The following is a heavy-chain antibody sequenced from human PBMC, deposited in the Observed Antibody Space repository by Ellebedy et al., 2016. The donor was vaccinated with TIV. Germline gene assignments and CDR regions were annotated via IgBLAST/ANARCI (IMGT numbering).Heavy chain of an antibody. CDR2: IYYSGST. J-gene: IGHJ4*02. Sequence: SETLSLXXTVSGGSISSSSYYWGWIRQPPGKGLEWIGSIYYSGSTYYNPSLKSRVTISVDTSKNQFSLKLSSVTAADTAVYYCARGHMTTVTTLDYWGQGTLVTVSS. V-gene: IGHV4-39*07. CDR1: GGSISSSSYY. CDR3: ARGHMTTVTTLDY. D-gene: IGHD4-17*01.